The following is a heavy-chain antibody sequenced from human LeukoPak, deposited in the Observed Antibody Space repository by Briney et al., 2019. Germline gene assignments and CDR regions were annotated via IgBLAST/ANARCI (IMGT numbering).Heavy chain of an antibody. CDR2: ISTSSSYI. D-gene: IGHD3-22*01. J-gene: IGHJ4*02. Sequence: GGSLRLSCAASGFTFSSYNMNWVRQAPGKGLEWVSSISTSSSYIYYADSVKGRFTISRDNARNSLYLQMNSLRAEDTAVYYCAKEYYYDSSGLDYWGQGTLVTVSS. CDR3: AKEYYYDSSGLDY. V-gene: IGHV3-21*01. CDR1: GFTFSSYN.